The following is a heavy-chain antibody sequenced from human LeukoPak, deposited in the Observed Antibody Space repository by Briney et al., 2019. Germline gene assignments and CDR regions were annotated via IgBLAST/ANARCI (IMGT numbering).Heavy chain of an antibody. D-gene: IGHD3-10*01. V-gene: IGHV3-23*01. CDR1: GFTLSSYA. CDR3: AKTLGGELWFEELPPNWFDP. CDR2: ISGSGGST. J-gene: IGHJ5*02. Sequence: GGSLRLSCAASGFTLSSYAMSWVHQAPGKGLEWVSAISGSGGSTYYADSVKGRFTISRDNSKNTLYLQMNSLRAEDTAVYYCAKTLGGELWFEELPPNWFDPWGQGTLVTVSS.